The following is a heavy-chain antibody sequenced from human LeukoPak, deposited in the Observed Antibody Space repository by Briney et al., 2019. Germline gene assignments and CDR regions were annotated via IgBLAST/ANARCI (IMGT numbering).Heavy chain of an antibody. CDR1: GGSISSSKYY. CDR3: ARQWDIVATWGRWFDP. J-gene: IGHJ5*02. CDR2: IYYSGNT. Sequence: SETLSLTCTFSGGSISSSKYYWGWIRQPPGKGLEWIGSIYYSGNTYYNSSLESRVTISVDTSKNQFSLKLTSVTAADTAIYYCARQWDIVATWGRWFDPWGQGILVTVSS. D-gene: IGHD5-12*01. V-gene: IGHV4-39*01.